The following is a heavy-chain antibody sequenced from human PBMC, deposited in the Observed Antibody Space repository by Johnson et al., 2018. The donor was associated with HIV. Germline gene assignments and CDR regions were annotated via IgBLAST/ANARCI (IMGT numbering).Heavy chain of an antibody. J-gene: IGHJ3*02. Sequence: MHLVESGGGLVQPGGSLRLSCAASGFTVSSNYMSWVRQAPGKGLEWVSVIYSGGSTYYADSVKGRFTISRDNSKNTLYLQMNSLRAEDTAVYYCARVPYSNYPEAFDIWGQGTMVTVSS. CDR2: IYSGGST. V-gene: IGHV3-66*01. CDR1: GFTVSSNY. CDR3: ARVPYSNYPEAFDI. D-gene: IGHD4-11*01.